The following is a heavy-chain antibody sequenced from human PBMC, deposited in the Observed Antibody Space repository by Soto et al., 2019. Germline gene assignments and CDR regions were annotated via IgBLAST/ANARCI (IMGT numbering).Heavy chain of an antibody. CDR3: ARKDSGYADYMDV. Sequence: QVQLQESGPGLVKPSQTLSLTCTVSGGSISRGGYYWSWIRQHPGKGLEWIGYIYYSGGTYYNPPLNSRVTISVDTSENQFSLRLSSVTAADTAVYYCARKDSGYADYMDVWGKGTTVTVSS. CDR1: GGSISRGGYY. D-gene: IGHD5-12*01. CDR2: IYYSGGT. V-gene: IGHV4-31*03. J-gene: IGHJ6*03.